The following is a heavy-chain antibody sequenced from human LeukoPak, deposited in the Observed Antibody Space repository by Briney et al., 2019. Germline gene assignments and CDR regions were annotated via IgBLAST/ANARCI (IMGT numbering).Heavy chain of an antibody. CDR3: SWIRGALGFYFMDV. CDR2: ILGKGSGGTT. CDR1: GFTLSTYG. D-gene: IGHD3-10*01. V-gene: IGHV3-15*01. Sequence: GGSLRLSCAASGFTLSTYGMHWVRQAPGKGLEWVGRILGKGSGGTTDYAAPVQGRFTISRDDSKDTVYLEMNSLKTEDTAVYYCSWIRGALGFYFMDVWGKGTTVTISS. J-gene: IGHJ6*03.